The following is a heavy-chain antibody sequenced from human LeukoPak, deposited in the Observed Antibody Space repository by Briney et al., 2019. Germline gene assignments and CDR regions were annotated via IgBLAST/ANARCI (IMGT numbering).Heavy chain of an antibody. CDR2: VKKDASEK. Sequence: PGGSLRLSCAASGFTFSNNWMTWVRQAPGKGLEWVASVKKDASEKYYVDSVKGRFTISRDNAKNSLYLQMNSLRADDTAVYYCAREDCTNTKCFGCDDYWGQGTLVTVSS. J-gene: IGHJ4*02. D-gene: IGHD2-8*01. CDR1: GFTFSNNW. V-gene: IGHV3-7*01. CDR3: AREDCTNTKCFGCDDY.